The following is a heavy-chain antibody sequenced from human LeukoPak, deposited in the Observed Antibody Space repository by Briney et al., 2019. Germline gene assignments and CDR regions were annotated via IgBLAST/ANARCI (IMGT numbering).Heavy chain of an antibody. D-gene: IGHD3-10*01. V-gene: IGHV3-23*01. Sequence: GGSLRLSCAASGFAFSNYAMSWVRQAPGNGLEWVSSLSGGGDSRYYADSVMGRFTISRDNSKNTLYLQMNSLRAEDTAVYYCAKAVRSMVTGGGYFDSWGQGTLVTVSS. CDR1: GFAFSNYA. CDR2: LSGGGDSR. CDR3: AKAVRSMVTGGGYFDS. J-gene: IGHJ4*02.